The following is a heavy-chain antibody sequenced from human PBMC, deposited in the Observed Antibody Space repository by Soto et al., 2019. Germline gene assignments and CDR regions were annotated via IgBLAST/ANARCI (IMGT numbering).Heavy chain of an antibody. J-gene: IGHJ4*02. CDR1: GFTFTSSA. CDR2: IVVGSGNT. V-gene: IGHV1-58*01. Sequence: ASVKVSCKASGFTFTSSAVQWVRQARGQRLEWIGWIVVGSGNTNYAQKFQERVTITRDMSTSTAYMELSSLRSEDTAVYYCAAAGFGSSSSDDYWGQGTLVTVSS. CDR3: AAAGFGSSSSDDY. D-gene: IGHD6-13*01.